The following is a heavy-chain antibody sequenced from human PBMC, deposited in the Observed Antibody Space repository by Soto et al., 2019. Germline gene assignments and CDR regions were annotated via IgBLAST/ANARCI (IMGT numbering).Heavy chain of an antibody. D-gene: IGHD5-18*01. Sequence: GESLKISCKGSGYSFTSYWISWVRQMPGKGLEWMGRIDPSDSYTNYSPSFQGHVTISADKSISTAYLQWSSLKASDTAMYYCARLPGGYSYADYYYYYGMDVWGQGTTVTVSS. CDR2: IDPSDSYT. V-gene: IGHV5-10-1*01. CDR1: GYSFTSYW. CDR3: ARLPGGYSYADYYYYYGMDV. J-gene: IGHJ6*02.